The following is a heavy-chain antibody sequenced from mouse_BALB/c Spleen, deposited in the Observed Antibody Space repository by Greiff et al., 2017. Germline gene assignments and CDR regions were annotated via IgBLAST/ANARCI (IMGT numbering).Heavy chain of an antibody. CDR3: ARDAKRENWSWFAY. Sequence: EVKVVESGGGLVQPGGSLRLSCATSGFTFSDFYMEWVRQPPGKRLEWIAASRNKANDYTTEYSASVKGRFIVSRDTSQSILYLQMNALRAEDTAIYYCARDAKRENWSWFAYWGQGTLVTVSA. CDR1: GFTFSDFY. V-gene: IGHV7-1*02. CDR2: SRNKANDYTT. J-gene: IGHJ3*01. D-gene: IGHD4-1*01.